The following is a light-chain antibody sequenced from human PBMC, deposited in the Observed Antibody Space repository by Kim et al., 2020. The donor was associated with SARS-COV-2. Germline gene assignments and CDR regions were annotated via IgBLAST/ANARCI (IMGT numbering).Light chain of an antibody. CDR1: SSDVGGYNY. V-gene: IGLV2-8*01. Sequence: QSALTQPPSASGSPGQSVTISCTGTSSDVGGYNYVSWYQQHPGKAPKLMIYEVSKRPSGVPDRFSGSKSGNTASLTVSGLQAEDEADYYCSSYAAISNFVFEIGTKVTVL. CDR2: EVS. J-gene: IGLJ1*01. CDR3: SSYAAISNFV.